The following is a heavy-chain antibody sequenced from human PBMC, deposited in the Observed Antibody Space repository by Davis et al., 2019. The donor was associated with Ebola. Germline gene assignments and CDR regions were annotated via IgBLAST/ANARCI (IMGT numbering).Heavy chain of an antibody. CDR1: GGSFSGYY. CDR2: INHSGST. D-gene: IGHD3-22*01. J-gene: IGHJ4*02. Sequence: GSLRLSCAVYGGSFSGYYWSWIRQPPGKGLEWIGEINHSGSTNYNPSLKSRVTISRDTSKNQVSLTLNSVTAADTAVYFCSRGTSSGFYGGRHDFWGLGTLVTVSS. CDR3: SRGTSSGFYGGRHDF. V-gene: IGHV4-34*01.